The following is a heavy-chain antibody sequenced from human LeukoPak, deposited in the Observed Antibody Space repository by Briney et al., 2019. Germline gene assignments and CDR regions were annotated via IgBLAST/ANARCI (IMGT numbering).Heavy chain of an antibody. V-gene: IGHV3-30*04. J-gene: IGHJ4*02. CDR3: ARRLPAAVLDY. CDR2: MSYDERTT. CDR1: GFTFSSYT. D-gene: IGHD2-2*01. Sequence: PGGSLRLSCAASGFTFSSYTMHWVRQAPGKGREWVAVMSYDERTTYYADSVKGRFTISRDNSKNTLFLQMDSLTIEDTALYFCARRLPAAVLDYWGQGTLVTVAS.